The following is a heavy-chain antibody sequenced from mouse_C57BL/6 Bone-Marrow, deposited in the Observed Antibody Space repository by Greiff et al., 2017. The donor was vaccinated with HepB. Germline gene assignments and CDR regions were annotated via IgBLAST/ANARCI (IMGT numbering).Heavy chain of an antibody. CDR2: INPNNGGT. J-gene: IGHJ3*01. Sequence: EVQLQQSGPELVKPGASVKISCKASGYTFTDYYMNWVKQSHGKSLEWIGDINPNNGGTSYNQKFKGKATLTVDKSSSTAYMELRSLTSEDSAVYYCARSRSSPFAYWGQGTLVTVSA. CDR1: GYTFTDYY. V-gene: IGHV1-26*01. D-gene: IGHD1-1*01. CDR3: ARSRSSPFAY.